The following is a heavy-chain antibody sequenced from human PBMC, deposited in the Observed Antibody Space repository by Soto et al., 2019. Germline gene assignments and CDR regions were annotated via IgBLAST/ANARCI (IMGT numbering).Heavy chain of an antibody. J-gene: IGHJ4*02. V-gene: IGHV3-53*05. D-gene: IGHD3-22*01. CDR1: GFTVSSNY. CDR2: IYSAGNT. CDR3: TSGTSGSSGPLD. Sequence: GWSLRLSCAASGFTVSSNYMSWVRQAPGKGLEWISIIYSAGNTYYADSVKGRFTISRDNSKNTLYLQMNSLRAEDTAVYYCTSGTSGSSGPLDWDQGTLVTVSS.